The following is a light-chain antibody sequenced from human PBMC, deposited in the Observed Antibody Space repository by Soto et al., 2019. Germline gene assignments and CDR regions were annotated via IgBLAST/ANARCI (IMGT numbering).Light chain of an antibody. J-gene: IGLJ1*01. CDR2: RNN. Sequence: QSVLTQPPSASGTPGQRVTISCSGRSSNIGSNYVYWYQQLPGTAPKLLIYRNNQRPSGVPDRFSGSKSGTSASLAISGLRSEDEADYYCAAWDDSPRYVFGTGTKVTVL. CDR1: SSNIGSNY. CDR3: AAWDDSPRYV. V-gene: IGLV1-47*01.